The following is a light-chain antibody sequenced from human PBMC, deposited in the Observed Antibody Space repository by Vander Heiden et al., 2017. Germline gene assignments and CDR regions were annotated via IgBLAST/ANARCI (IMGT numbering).Light chain of an antibody. Sequence: SSELTQEPAVSVALGQTVRITCQGDSLRNYYASWYQQKPGQAPLLVIYGNNNRPSGIPDRFSGSSSGDTTSFTITGAQARDEADYYCNSRDTSGDHVVFGGGTKLTVL. CDR2: GNN. CDR3: NSRDTSGDHVV. J-gene: IGLJ2*01. V-gene: IGLV3-19*01. CDR1: SLRNYY.